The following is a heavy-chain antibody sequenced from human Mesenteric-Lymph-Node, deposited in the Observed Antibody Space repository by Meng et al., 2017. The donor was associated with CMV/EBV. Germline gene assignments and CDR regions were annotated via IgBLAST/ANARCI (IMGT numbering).Heavy chain of an antibody. CDR2: IYYSGST. CDR3: ARGRYVGWYFDL. V-gene: IGHV4-61*01. Sequence: TGSGGSVSSGRYYWSWIRQPPGKGLEWIGYIYYSGSTNYNPSLKSRVTISVDTSKNQFSLKLSSVTAADTAVYYCARGRYVGWYFDLWGRGTLVTVSS. D-gene: IGHD1-26*01. J-gene: IGHJ2*01. CDR1: GGSVSSGRYY.